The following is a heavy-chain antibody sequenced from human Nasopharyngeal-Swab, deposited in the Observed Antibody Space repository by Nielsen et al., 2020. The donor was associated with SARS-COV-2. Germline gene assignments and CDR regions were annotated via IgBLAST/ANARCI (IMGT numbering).Heavy chain of an antibody. CDR1: GFSLSTSGMC. Sequence: SGPTLVKPTQTLTLTCTFSGFSLSTSGMCVSWIRQPPGKALEWLALIDWDDDKYYSTSLKTRLTTSKDTSKNQVVLTMTNMDPVDTATYYCARTFSGSYDFIAFDIWGQGTMVTVSS. CDR2: IDWDDDK. D-gene: IGHD1-26*01. J-gene: IGHJ3*02. V-gene: IGHV2-70*01. CDR3: ARTFSGSYDFIAFDI.